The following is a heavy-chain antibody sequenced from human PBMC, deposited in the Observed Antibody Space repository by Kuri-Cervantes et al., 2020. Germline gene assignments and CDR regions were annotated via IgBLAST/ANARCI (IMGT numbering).Heavy chain of an antibody. Sequence: GESLKISCAASGFTFSSYGMHWVRQAPGKGLEWVAVISYDGSNKYYADSVKGRFTISRDNSKNTLYLQMNSLRAEDTAVYYCATDSRRFGYWGQGTLVTVSS. CDR3: ATDSRRFGY. CDR1: GFTFSSYG. CDR2: ISYDGSNK. J-gene: IGHJ4*02. V-gene: IGHV3-30*03.